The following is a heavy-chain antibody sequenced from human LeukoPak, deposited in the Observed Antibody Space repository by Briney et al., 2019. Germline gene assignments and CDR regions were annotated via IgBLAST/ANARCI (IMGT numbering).Heavy chain of an antibody. J-gene: IGHJ4*02. CDR3: ARRMAYYYGSGPFDY. CDR2: IYYSGST. V-gene: IGHV4-39*01. Sequence: PSETLSLTCTVSGGSISSSSYYWGWIRQPPGKGLEWVVSIYYSGSTYYNPSLKSRVTISVDTSKNQFSLKLSSVTAADTAVYYCARRMAYYYGSGPFDYWGQGTLVTVSS. D-gene: IGHD3-10*01. CDR1: GGSISSSSYY.